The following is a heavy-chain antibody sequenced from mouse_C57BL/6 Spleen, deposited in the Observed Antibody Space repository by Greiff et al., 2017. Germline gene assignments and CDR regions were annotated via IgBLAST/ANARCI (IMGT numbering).Heavy chain of an antibody. CDR2: SRNKANDYTT. CDR3: ARDACYDGLRGYFDV. CDR1: GFTFSDFY. V-gene: IGHV7-1*01. Sequence: EVQVVESGGGLVQSGRSLRLSCATSGFTFSDFYMEWVRQAPGKGLEWIAASRNKANDYTTEYSASVKGRFIVSRDTSQSILYLQMNALRAEDTAIYYCARDACYDGLRGYFDVWGTGTTVTVSS. D-gene: IGHD2-3*01. J-gene: IGHJ1*03.